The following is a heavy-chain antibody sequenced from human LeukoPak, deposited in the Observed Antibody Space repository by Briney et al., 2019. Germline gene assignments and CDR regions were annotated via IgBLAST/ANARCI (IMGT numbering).Heavy chain of an antibody. CDR1: GYTFTSYG. V-gene: IGHV1-18*01. D-gene: IGHD2-2*01. CDR2: ISAYNGNT. Sequence: ASVKVSCKASGYTFTSYGISWVRQAPGQGLEWMGWISAYNGNTNYAQKLQGRVTMTTDTSTSTAYMEQRSLRSDDTAVYYCASPIRSGCSSTSCSLDYWGQGTLVTVSS. CDR3: ASPIRSGCSSTSCSLDY. J-gene: IGHJ4*02.